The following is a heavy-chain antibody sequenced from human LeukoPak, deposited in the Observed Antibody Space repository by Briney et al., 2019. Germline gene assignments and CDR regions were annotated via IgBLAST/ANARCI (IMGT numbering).Heavy chain of an antibody. D-gene: IGHD5-18*01. CDR2: ISYDGSNK. CDR3: ATDSGYSYGSDY. J-gene: IGHJ4*02. Sequence: GRSLRLSCAASGFTFSSYAMHWVRQAPGKGLEWVAVISYDGSNKYYADSVKGRFTISRDNSKNTLYLQMNSLRAEDTAVYYCATDSGYSYGSDYWGQGTLVTVSS. V-gene: IGHV3-30*04. CDR1: GFTFSSYA.